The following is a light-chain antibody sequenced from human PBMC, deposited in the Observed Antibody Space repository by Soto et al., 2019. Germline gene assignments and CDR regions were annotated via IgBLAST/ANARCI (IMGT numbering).Light chain of an antibody. J-gene: IGKJ5*01. Sequence: DSQMTQPPSTLSPSVGDRVTITCRASQSISSWLAWYQQKPGKAPKLLIYDASSLQSGVPSRFSGSGSGTDFTLTISSLQPEDFATYYCQQSYSTRITFGQGTRLEIK. CDR1: QSISSW. V-gene: IGKV1-39*01. CDR2: DAS. CDR3: QQSYSTRIT.